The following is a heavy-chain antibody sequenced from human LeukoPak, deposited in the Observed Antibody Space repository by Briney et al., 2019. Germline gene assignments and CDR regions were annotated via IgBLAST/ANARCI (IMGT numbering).Heavy chain of an antibody. CDR3: ARDLGLSLDY. CDR2: VFTDGSS. D-gene: IGHD3-16*01. CDR1: GGSIRGYY. V-gene: IGHV4-4*07. Sequence: PSETLSLTCSVSGGSIRGYYWSWIRQPAGKGLEWIGRVFTDGSSNYNPSLKSRLTMSVDTSNNQFSLKLSSVTAADTAVYYCARDLGLSLDYWGQGTLVTVSS. J-gene: IGHJ4*02.